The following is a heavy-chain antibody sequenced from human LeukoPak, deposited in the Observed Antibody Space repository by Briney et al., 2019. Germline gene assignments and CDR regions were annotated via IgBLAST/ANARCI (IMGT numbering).Heavy chain of an antibody. CDR1: GFTFSSYA. Sequence: GGSLRLSCAASGFTFSSYAMSWVRQAPGKGLEWVSFITPNADRTSYADSVEGRFTISGDNPRNTLYMQMNSLRDEDTAVYYCAIMHGYYDGSGYWVQWGQGTLVTVSS. CDR3: AIMHGYYDGSGYWVQ. D-gene: IGHD3-22*01. J-gene: IGHJ1*01. V-gene: IGHV3-23*01. CDR2: ITPNADRT.